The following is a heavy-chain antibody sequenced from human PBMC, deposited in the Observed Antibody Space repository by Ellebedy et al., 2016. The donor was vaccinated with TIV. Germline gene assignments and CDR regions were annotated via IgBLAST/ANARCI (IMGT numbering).Heavy chain of an antibody. J-gene: IGHJ5*02. CDR2: ISSSSSTI. D-gene: IGHD2-21*02. Sequence: GGSLRLXXAASGFTFSSYSMNWVRQAPGKGLEWVSYISSSSSTIYYADSVKGRFTISRDNAKNSLYLQMNSLRAEDTAVYYCARGGDPFDPWGQGTLVTVSS. CDR1: GFTFSSYS. V-gene: IGHV3-48*04. CDR3: ARGGDPFDP.